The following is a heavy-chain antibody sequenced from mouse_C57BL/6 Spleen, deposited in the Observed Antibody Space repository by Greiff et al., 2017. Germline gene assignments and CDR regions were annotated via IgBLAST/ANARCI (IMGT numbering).Heavy chain of an antibody. CDR1: GYTFTSYW. V-gene: IGHV1-50*01. J-gene: IGHJ4*01. CDR3: ARSDNDGAYYAMDY. D-gene: IGHD2-4*01. Sequence: VQLQQPGAELVKPGASVKLSCKASGYTFTSYWMQWVKQSPGQGLEWIGEIDPSDSYTNYNQKFKGKATLTVDTSSSTAYMQLSSLTSEDSAVYYCARSDNDGAYYAMDYWGQGTSVTVSS. CDR2: IDPSDSYT.